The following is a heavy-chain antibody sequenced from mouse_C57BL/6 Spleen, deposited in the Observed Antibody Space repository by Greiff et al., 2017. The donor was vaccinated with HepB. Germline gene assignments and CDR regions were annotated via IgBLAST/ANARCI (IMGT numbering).Heavy chain of an antibody. Sequence: EVQLQQSGPELVKPGASVKISCKASGYSFTGYYMNWVKQSPEKSLEWIGEINPSTGGTTYNQKFKAKATLTVDKSSSTAYMQLKSLTSEDSAVYYCARGRRSYYDYDGPLYFDYWGQGTTLTVSS. CDR2: INPSTGGT. CDR1: GYSFTGYY. D-gene: IGHD2-4*01. J-gene: IGHJ2*01. CDR3: ARGRRSYYDYDGPLYFDY. V-gene: IGHV1-42*01.